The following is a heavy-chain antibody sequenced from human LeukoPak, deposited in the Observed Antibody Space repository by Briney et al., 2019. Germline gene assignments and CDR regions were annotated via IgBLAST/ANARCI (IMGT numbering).Heavy chain of an antibody. J-gene: IGHJ3*02. Sequence: GESLKISCKGSGYSFTSYWIGWVRQMPGKGLGWMGIIYPGDSDTRYSPSFQGQVTISADKSISTAYLQWSSLKASDTAMYYCARRGQFHPGPHEDDAFDIWGQGTMVTVSS. V-gene: IGHV5-51*01. CDR1: GYSFTSYW. CDR3: ARRGQFHPGPHEDDAFDI. D-gene: IGHD2-8*02. CDR2: IYPGDSDT.